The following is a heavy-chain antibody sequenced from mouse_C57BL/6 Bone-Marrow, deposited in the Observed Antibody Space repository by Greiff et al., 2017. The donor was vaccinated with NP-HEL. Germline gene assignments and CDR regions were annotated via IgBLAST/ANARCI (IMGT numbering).Heavy chain of an antibody. CDR1: GFSLSPFGMG. Sequence: QVTLKECGPGILQPSQTLSLTCSFSGFSLSPFGMGVGWFRQPSGRGLGWLAHFGWDDDKDYNPALKSRLTISKDTSKNQVFLKIANVDTADTATYYCARPDGYYDYFDYWGQGTTRTVSS. CDR2: FGWDDDK. D-gene: IGHD2-3*01. CDR3: ARPDGYYDYFDY. V-gene: IGHV8-8*01. J-gene: IGHJ2*01.